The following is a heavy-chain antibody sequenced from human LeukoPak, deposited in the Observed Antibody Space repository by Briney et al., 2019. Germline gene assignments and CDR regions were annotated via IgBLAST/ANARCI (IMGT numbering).Heavy chain of an antibody. CDR1: GFTFSSYA. Sequence: GGSLRLSCAASGFTFSSYAMHWVRQAPGKGLEWVAVISYDGSNKYYADSVKGRFAISRDNSKNTLYLQMNSLRAEDTAVYYCARDPPYSGSYFFDYWGQGTLVTVSS. CDR2: ISYDGSNK. J-gene: IGHJ4*02. CDR3: ARDPPYSGSYFFDY. V-gene: IGHV3-30*09. D-gene: IGHD1-26*01.